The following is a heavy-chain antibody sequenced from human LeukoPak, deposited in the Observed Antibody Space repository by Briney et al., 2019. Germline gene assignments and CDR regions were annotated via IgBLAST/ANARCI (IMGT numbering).Heavy chain of an antibody. CDR3: ARHGHCTNGVCYSNYYYYMDV. J-gene: IGHJ6*03. D-gene: IGHD2-8*01. CDR2: IYPDDSDT. Sequence: GESLKISCKGSGYSFTNYWIGWVRQMPGKGLEWMGIIYPDDSDTRYSPSFEGQVIISVDESISTAYLQWSSLKASDTATYYCARHGHCTNGVCYSNYYYYMDVWGKGTTVTVSS. V-gene: IGHV5-51*01. CDR1: GYSFTNYW.